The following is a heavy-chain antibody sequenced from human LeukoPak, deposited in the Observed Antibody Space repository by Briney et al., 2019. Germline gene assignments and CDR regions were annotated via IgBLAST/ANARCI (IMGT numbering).Heavy chain of an antibody. CDR3: AKVSGGPGYYYYGMDV. J-gene: IGHJ6*02. D-gene: IGHD2-15*01. V-gene: IGHV3-30*18. Sequence: GRSLRLSCAASGFTFSSYGMHWVRQAPGKGLEWVAVISYDGSNKYYADSVKGRFTISRDNSKNTLYLQMNSLRAEDTAVYYCAKVSGGPGYYYYGMDVRGQGTTVTVSS. CDR1: GFTFSSYG. CDR2: ISYDGSNK.